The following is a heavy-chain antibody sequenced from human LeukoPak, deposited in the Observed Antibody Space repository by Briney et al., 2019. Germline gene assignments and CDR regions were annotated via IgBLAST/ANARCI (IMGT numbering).Heavy chain of an antibody. CDR3: ARDGCSGGSCYYFDY. J-gene: IGHJ4*02. CDR2: IYYSGST. V-gene: IGHV4-59*01. D-gene: IGHD2-15*01. Sequence: SETLSLTCTVSGGSISSYYWSWIREPPGKGLEWIGYIYYSGSTNYNPSLKSRVTISINTSKNQFSLKLSSVTAADTAVYYCARDGCSGGSCYYFDYWGQGTLVTVSS. CDR1: GGSISSYY.